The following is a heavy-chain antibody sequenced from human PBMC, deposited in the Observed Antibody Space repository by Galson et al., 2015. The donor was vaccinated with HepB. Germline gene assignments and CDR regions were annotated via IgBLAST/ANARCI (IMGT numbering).Heavy chain of an antibody. CDR1: GGSTSYYY. V-gene: IGHV4-59*08. CDR3: ARHVVKGGSGWYGYSYGKDV. D-gene: IGHD6-19*01. CDR2: SFFGGNT. Sequence: ETLSLTCTVSGGSTSYYYWSWIRQPPGKGLEWIGYSFFGGNTNYNPSLKSRVSITGDTSKTQFSLKLSSVTAADTAVYYCARHVVKGGSGWYGYSYGKDVWGQGTTVTVSS. J-gene: IGHJ6*02.